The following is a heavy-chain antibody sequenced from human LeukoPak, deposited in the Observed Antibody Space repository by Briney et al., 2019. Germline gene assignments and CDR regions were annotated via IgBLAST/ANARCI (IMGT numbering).Heavy chain of an antibody. CDR1: GFTFTIYA. CDR3: AKPRAVTTGVGRYFDL. CDR2: IGGGGENT. J-gene: IGHJ2*01. Sequence: GGSLRLSCAASGFTFTIYAMSWIRQATGKGLEWVSAIGGGGENTNYADAVKGRFTISRDNYKNKLYLQMHSLRVEDTATDDCAKPRAVTTGVGRYFDLWGRGTLVTVSS. D-gene: IGHD4-17*01. V-gene: IGHV3-23*01.